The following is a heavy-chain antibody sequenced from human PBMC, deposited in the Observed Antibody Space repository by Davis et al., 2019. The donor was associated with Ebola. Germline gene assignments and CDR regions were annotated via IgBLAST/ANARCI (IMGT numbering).Heavy chain of an antibody. Sequence: ASVKVSCKASGYTFTGYYMHWVRQAPGQGLEWMGWISAYNGNTNYAQKLQGRVTMTTDTSTSTAYMELRSLRSDDTAVYYCARDRAVVVPAASFDYWGQGTLVTVSS. D-gene: IGHD2-2*01. V-gene: IGHV1-18*04. CDR3: ARDRAVVVPAASFDY. J-gene: IGHJ4*02. CDR1: GYTFTGYY. CDR2: ISAYNGNT.